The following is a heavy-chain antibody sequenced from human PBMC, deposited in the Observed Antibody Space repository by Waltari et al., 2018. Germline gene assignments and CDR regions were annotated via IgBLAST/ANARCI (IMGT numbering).Heavy chain of an antibody. V-gene: IGHV4-61*02. CDR2: IYTRGST. CDR1: GGSISSGSYY. D-gene: IGHD3-16*01. Sequence: QVQLQESGPGLVKPSQTLSLTCTVSGGSISSGSYYWSWIRQPAGKGLEGIGRIYTRGSTNYNPPLKSRVTISVDTSKNQFSLKLSSVTAADTAVYYCARDGGWGDFDYWGQGTLVTVSS. J-gene: IGHJ4*02. CDR3: ARDGGWGDFDY.